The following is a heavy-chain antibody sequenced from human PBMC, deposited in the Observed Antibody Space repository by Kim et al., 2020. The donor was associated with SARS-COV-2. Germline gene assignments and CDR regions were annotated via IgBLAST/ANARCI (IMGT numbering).Heavy chain of an antibody. CDR1: GGSISSGGYY. CDR3: AREVDDYDFWSGYPGVFDI. D-gene: IGHD3-3*01. CDR2: IYYSGST. V-gene: IGHV4-31*03. Sequence: SETLSLTCTVSGGSISSGGYYWSWIRQHPGKGLEWIGYIYYSGSTYYNPSLKSRVTISVDTSKNQFSLKLSSVTAADTAVYYCAREVDDYDFWSGYPGVFDIWGQGTMVTVSS. J-gene: IGHJ3*02.